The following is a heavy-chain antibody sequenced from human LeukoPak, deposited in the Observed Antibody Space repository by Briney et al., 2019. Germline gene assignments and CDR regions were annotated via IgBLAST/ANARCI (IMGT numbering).Heavy chain of an antibody. CDR1: GGSISRSSYY. J-gene: IGHJ4*02. Sequence: SETLSLTCTVSGGSISRSSYYWGWIRQPPGKGLEWIGSIYYSGSTYSNPSLKSRVTISIDTSKNQFSLKLNSVTAADTAVYYCATRANSETWGQGTLVTVPS. CDR2: IYYSGST. CDR3: ATRANSET. V-gene: IGHV4-39*07.